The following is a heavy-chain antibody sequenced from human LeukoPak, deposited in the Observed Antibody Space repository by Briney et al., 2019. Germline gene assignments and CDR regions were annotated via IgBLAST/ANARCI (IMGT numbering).Heavy chain of an antibody. CDR1: GFTFSSYS. V-gene: IGHV3-21*01. CDR3: ARDPQSVVPAAREGVRWFDP. CDR2: ISSSSSYI. Sequence: GGSLRLSCAASGFTFSSYSMNWVRQAPGEGLEWVSSISSSSSYIYYADSVKGRFTISRDNAKNSLYLQMNSLRAEDTAVYYCARDPQSVVPAAREGVRWFDPWGQGTLVTVSS. J-gene: IGHJ5*02. D-gene: IGHD2-2*01.